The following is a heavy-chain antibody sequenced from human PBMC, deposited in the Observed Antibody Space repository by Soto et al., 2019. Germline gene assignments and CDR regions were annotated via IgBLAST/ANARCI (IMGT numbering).Heavy chain of an antibody. J-gene: IGHJ4*02. Sequence: QVQLVQSGAEVKKPGASVKVSCKASGYTFTSYGINWVRQAPGQGLEWMGWINTYDGNTNHAQKFQGRVTMTTDTSTSTAYMDLRSLSSDDTAVYYCAASQQFDYWGQGTLVTVSS. CDR2: INTYDGNT. D-gene: IGHD6-13*01. CDR3: AASQQFDY. CDR1: GYTFTSYG. V-gene: IGHV1-18*01.